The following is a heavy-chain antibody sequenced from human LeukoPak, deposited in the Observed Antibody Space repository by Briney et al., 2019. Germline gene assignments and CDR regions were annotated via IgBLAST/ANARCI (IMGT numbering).Heavy chain of an antibody. CDR3: ARAYYYDSSDFDY. V-gene: IGHV5-51*01. CDR1: GYSFTNYW. D-gene: IGHD3-22*01. CDR2: ISPGDSDT. J-gene: IGHJ4*02. Sequence: GESLKISCKGSGYSFTNYWIGWVRQMPGKGLEWMGFISPGDSDTRYSPSFQGQVTISADKSISTAYLQWSSLKASDTAMYYCARAYYYDSSDFDYWGQGTLVTVSS.